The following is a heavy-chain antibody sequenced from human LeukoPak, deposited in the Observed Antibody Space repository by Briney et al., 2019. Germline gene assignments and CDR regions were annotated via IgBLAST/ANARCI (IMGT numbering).Heavy chain of an antibody. Sequence: GGSLRLSCAASGFTFDDYAMHWVRQAPGKGLEWVSGISWNSGSIGYADSVKGRFTISRDNAKNSLYLQMNSLRAEDMALYYCARDLTTSSTAYLQHWGQGTLVTVSS. J-gene: IGHJ1*01. V-gene: IGHV3-9*03. D-gene: IGHD6-6*01. CDR1: GFTFDDYA. CDR2: ISWNSGSI. CDR3: ARDLTTSSTAYLQH.